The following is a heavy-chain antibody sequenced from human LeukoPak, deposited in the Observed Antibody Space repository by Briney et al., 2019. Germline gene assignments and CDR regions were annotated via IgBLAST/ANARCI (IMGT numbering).Heavy chain of an antibody. V-gene: IGHV4-59*08. J-gene: IGHJ4*02. CDR1: GGSISSYY. Sequence: SETLSLTCTVSGGSISSYYWSWIRQPPGKGLEWIGYIYYSGRTKYNPSLKSRVTISVDTSKNQFSLKLSSVTAADTAVYYCARAVHCSGGSCYFDYWGQGTLVTVSS. CDR3: ARAVHCSGGSCYFDY. D-gene: IGHD2-15*01. CDR2: IYYSGRT.